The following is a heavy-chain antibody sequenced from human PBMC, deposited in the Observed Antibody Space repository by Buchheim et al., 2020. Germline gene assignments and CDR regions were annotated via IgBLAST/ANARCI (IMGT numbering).Heavy chain of an antibody. D-gene: IGHD5-18*01. V-gene: IGHV3-30*18. J-gene: IGHJ4*02. CDR3: AKEGRGYSYGYIDY. Sequence: QVQLVESGGGVVQPGRSLRLSCAASGFTFSSYGMHWVRQAPGKGLEWVAVISYDGSNKYYADSVKGRFTISRDNSKNTLYLQMNRLRAEDTAVYYCAKEGRGYSYGYIDYWGQGTL. CDR2: ISYDGSNK. CDR1: GFTFSSYG.